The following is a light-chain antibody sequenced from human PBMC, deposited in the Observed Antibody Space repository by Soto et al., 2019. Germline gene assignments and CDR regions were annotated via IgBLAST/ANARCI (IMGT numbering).Light chain of an antibody. J-gene: IGLJ2*01. CDR3: SSYTAISTVV. Sequence: QSVLTQPASVSGFPGQSITISCTGTSSDVGAYNYVSWYQHYPGKAPKLMIYDVSNRPSGVSNRFSGSKSGNTASLTISGLQAEDEADYYCSSYTAISTVVFGGGTKLTVL. CDR1: SSDVGAYNY. CDR2: DVS. V-gene: IGLV2-14*03.